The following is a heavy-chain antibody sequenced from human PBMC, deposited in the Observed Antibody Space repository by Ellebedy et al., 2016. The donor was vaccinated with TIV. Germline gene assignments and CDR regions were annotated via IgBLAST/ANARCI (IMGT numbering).Heavy chain of an antibody. V-gene: IGHV3-21*01. CDR3: ASVDASAYCGDDCYSNY. CDR1: GFTFSNYS. CDR2: ICSSISYI. J-gene: IGHJ4*02. Sequence: PGGSLRLSCAASGFTFSNYSMNWVRQAPGKGLAWVSFICSSISYIYYVDSVQGRFTISRDNVKNSLYLKMNSLGAEDTAVYYCASVDASAYCGDDCYSNYWGQGALVTVSS. D-gene: IGHD2-21*02.